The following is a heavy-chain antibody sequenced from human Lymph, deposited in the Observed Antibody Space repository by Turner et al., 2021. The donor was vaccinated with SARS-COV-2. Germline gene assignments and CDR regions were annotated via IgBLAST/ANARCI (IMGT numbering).Heavy chain of an antibody. Sequence: KGYADSVKGRFTISRDNVKNSLYLQVNSLRADDTALYYCARGNGAADYWGQGTLVTVSS. CDR2: K. D-gene: IGHD2-8*01. J-gene: IGHJ4*02. V-gene: IGHV3-20*03. CDR3: ARGNGAADY.